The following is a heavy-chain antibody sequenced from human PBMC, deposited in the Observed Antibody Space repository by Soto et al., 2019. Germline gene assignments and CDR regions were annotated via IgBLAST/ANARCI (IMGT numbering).Heavy chain of an antibody. CDR1: EFTIRGYA. CDR3: AKVMEYQLLPSQMEV. D-gene: IGHD2-2*01. J-gene: IGHJ6*04. Sequence: VPLRHPYAAAEFTIRGYAMSWVSKEPGKGLEWVSAISGSGGSTYYADSVKGRFTISRDNSKNTLYLQMNSLRAEDTAVYYCAKVMEYQLLPSQMEVWGKGTTVTVSS. CDR2: ISGSGGST. V-gene: IGHV3-23*01.